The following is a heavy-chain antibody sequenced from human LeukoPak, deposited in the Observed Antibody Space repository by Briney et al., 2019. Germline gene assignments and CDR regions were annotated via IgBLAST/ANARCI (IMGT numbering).Heavy chain of an antibody. D-gene: IGHD6-13*01. CDR2: INTNTGNP. CDR1: GYTFTSYA. J-gene: IGHJ1*01. CDR3: AREAAAGNAEYFQH. Sequence: ASVKVSCKASGYTFTSYAMNWVRQAPGQGLEWMGWINTNTGNPTYAQGFTGRFVFSLDTSVSTAYLQISSLKAEDTAVYYCAREAAAGNAEYFQHWGQGTLVTVSS. V-gene: IGHV7-4-1*02.